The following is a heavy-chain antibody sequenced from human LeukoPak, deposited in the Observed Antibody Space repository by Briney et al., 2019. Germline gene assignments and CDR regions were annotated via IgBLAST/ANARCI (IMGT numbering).Heavy chain of an antibody. CDR2: IYYSGST. CDR3: AEYGSSSYYYYYGMDV. D-gene: IGHD6-6*01. Sequence: SETLSLTCTVSGGSISSYYWSWIRQPPGKGLEWIGYIYYSGSTNYNPFLKSRVTISVDTSKNQFSLKLSSVTAADTAVYYCAEYGSSSYYYYYGMDVWGQGTTVTVSS. J-gene: IGHJ6*02. CDR1: GGSISSYY. V-gene: IGHV4-59*01.